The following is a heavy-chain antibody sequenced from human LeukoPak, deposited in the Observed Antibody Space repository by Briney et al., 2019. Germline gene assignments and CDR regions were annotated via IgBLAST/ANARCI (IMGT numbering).Heavy chain of an antibody. D-gene: IGHD2-15*01. CDR1: GFNFPHYR. CDR2: TPDDGSKN. CDR3: ANGDCRGGRCSSGAY. V-gene: IGHV3-30*02. Sequence: WGSLILPCAASGFNFPHYRIHWVPQAPGKGLEWVAYTPDDGSKNWYGDSVNGRFTISRDNSKSTLYLQMNSLRGEDTAVYYCANGDCRGGRCSSGAYWGQGTLVTVSS. J-gene: IGHJ4*02.